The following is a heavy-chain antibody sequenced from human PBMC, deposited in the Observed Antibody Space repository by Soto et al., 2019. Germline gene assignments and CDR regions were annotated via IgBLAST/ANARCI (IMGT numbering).Heavy chain of an antibody. J-gene: IGHJ6*02. D-gene: IGHD6-19*01. CDR2: IYPGDSDT. Sequence: EVQLVQSGAEVKKPGESLKISCKGSGYSFTSYWIGWVSQMPGKGLEWMGIIYPGDSDTRYSPSFQGQVTISADKSISTAYLQWSSLKASDTAMYYCARPREAGKYYYGVDVWGQGTTVTVSS. V-gene: IGHV5-51*01. CDR1: GYSFTSYW. CDR3: ARPREAGKYYYGVDV.